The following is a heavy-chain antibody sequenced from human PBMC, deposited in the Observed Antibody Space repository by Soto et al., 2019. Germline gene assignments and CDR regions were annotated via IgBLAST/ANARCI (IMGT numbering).Heavy chain of an antibody. V-gene: IGHV1-2*04. CDR3: ARGDSTDCSNGGRSFFYTHDLDV. Sequence: ASVKVSCKASGYSFTDYHIHWVRQAPGQGLEWLGRINPKSGGTSTAQKFQGWVTMTTDTSISTASMELTRLASDDTAIYYCARGDSTDCSNGGRSFFYTHDLDVWGQGTTVTVSS. D-gene: IGHD2-8*01. CDR1: GYSFTDYH. J-gene: IGHJ6*02. CDR2: INPKSGGT.